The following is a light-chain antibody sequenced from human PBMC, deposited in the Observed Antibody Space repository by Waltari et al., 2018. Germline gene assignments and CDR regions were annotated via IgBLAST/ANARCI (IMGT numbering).Light chain of an antibody. V-gene: IGLV1-44*01. CDR3: AAWDDSLYGRV. Sequence: SVLTQPPSASGTPGQTVSISCSGGSSTLAVHTVNWYQQLPGMSPKLPITGNNQRPSWVPARLLGSKSGTSAALAISGLQSEDEADYDCAAWDDSLYGRVIGGGTKLTVL. CDR1: SSTLAVHT. CDR2: GNN. J-gene: IGLJ2*01.